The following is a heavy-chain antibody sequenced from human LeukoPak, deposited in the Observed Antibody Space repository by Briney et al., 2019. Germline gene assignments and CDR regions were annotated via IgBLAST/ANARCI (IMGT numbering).Heavy chain of an antibody. J-gene: IGHJ5*02. Sequence: PSETLSLTCTVSGGSISSGGYYWSWIRQHPGKGLEWIGYIYYSGSTYYNPSLKSRVTISVDTSKNQFSLKLSSVTAADTAVYYCARTSPFLNWFDPWGQGTLVTVSS. CDR1: GGSISSGGYY. CDR3: ARTSPFLNWFDP. V-gene: IGHV4-31*03. CDR2: IYYSGST.